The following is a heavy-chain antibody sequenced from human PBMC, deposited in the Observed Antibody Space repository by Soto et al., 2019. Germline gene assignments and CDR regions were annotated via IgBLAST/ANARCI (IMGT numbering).Heavy chain of an antibody. CDR3: TRFPRLGQIDD. J-gene: IGHJ4*02. CDR2: INGDGSRT. V-gene: IGHV3-74*01. Sequence: EVQLVESGGGLVQPGGSLRLSCAASGFTFSDYWIHWVRQVPGKGLVWVSCINGDGSRTGYADSVKGRFTISRDNVKNTLYLQMNSLTAEDTAVYFCTRFPRLGQIDDWGQGTLVTVSS. D-gene: IGHD1-26*01. CDR1: GFTFSDYW.